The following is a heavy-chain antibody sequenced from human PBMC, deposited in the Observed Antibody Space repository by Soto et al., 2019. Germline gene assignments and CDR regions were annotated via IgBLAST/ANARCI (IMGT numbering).Heavy chain of an antibody. CDR2: IWYDGSNK. J-gene: IGHJ4*02. D-gene: IGHD6-19*01. V-gene: IGHV3-33*01. CDR3: ASSIAVAGYFDY. Sequence: GGSLRLSCAASGFTFSSYGMHWVRQAPGKGLEWVAVIWYDGSNKYYADSVKGRFTISRGNSKNTLYLQMNSLRAEDTAVYYCASSIAVAGYFDYWGQGTLVTVSS. CDR1: GFTFSSYG.